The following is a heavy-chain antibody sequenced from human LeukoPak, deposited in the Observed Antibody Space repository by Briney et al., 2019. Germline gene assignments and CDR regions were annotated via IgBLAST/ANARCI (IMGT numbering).Heavy chain of an antibody. CDR3: ARGRGIRSYYYGSGSRKEFVYGMDV. J-gene: IGHJ6*02. V-gene: IGHV4-34*01. D-gene: IGHD3-10*01. Sequence: SETLSLTCAVYGGSFSGYYWSWIRQPPGKGLEWIGEINHSGSTNYNPSLKSRVTIPVDTSKNQFSLKLSSVTAADTAVYYCARGRGIRSYYYGSGSRKEFVYGMDVWGQGTTVTVSS. CDR1: GGSFSGYY. CDR2: INHSGST.